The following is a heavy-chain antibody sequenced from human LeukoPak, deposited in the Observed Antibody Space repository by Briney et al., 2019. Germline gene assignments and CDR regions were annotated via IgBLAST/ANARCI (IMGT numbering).Heavy chain of an antibody. V-gene: IGHV1-18*01. Sequence: GASVKLSCKASGYTFTSYGISWVRQARGQGLEWMGWISAYNGNTNYAQKLQGRVTMTADTSTNTAYMELRSLKSDDTAVYYCARESRYCSSTSCYAYWGQGTLVTVSS. J-gene: IGHJ4*02. CDR1: GYTFTSYG. CDR2: ISAYNGNT. D-gene: IGHD2-2*01. CDR3: ARESRYCSSTSCYAY.